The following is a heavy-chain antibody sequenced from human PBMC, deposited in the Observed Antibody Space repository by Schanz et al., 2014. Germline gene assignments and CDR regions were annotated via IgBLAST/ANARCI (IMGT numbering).Heavy chain of an antibody. Sequence: QVQLVESGGGVVQPGRSLRLSCAASGFTFSNHDIHWVRQAPGKGLERVAVIRYDGRNKNFVESVKGRFTISRDNSNNTVYLQMNTLRAEDTAVYYCAREDCSATSCYFRYWGQGTLVTVSS. CDR2: IRYDGRNK. V-gene: IGHV3-33*01. CDR1: GFTFSNHD. D-gene: IGHD2-21*01. J-gene: IGHJ4*02. CDR3: AREDCSATSCYFRY.